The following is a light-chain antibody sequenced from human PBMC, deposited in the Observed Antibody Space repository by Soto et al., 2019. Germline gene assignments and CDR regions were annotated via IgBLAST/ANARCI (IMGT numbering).Light chain of an antibody. CDR1: QSVRNSY. CDR3: QQYGSSPYT. J-gene: IGKJ2*01. Sequence: EILLTQSPGTLSLSPGERATLSCRASQSVRNSYLAWYQQKPGQAPRLRIYGASGRATGIPDRFSGSGSGTDLTLTISRLEPEDFAVYYCQQYGSSPYTFGQGTKLEI. CDR2: GAS. V-gene: IGKV3-20*01.